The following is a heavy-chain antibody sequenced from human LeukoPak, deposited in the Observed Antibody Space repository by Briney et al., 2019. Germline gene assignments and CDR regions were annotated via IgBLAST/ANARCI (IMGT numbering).Heavy chain of an antibody. CDR2: ISGSGDSA. CDR3: AKSSGWGYDGDY. Sequence: GGSLRLSCAASGFTFSGYAMSWVRQAPGEGLEWVSTISGSGDSAYYTDSVKGRFTIARDNSKNSLYLQMNSLRAEDTAVYYCAKSSGWGYDGDYWSQGTLVTVSS. D-gene: IGHD5-12*01. J-gene: IGHJ4*02. V-gene: IGHV3-23*01. CDR1: GFTFSGYA.